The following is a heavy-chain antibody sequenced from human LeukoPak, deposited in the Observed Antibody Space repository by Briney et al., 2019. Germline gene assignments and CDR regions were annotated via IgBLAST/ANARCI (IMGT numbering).Heavy chain of an antibody. CDR3: AKAIWVAATSSWFCLDY. CDR1: GLSVSSNF. J-gene: IGHJ4*02. D-gene: IGHD3-10*01. V-gene: IGHV3-53*05. Sequence: GGSLRLSCAATGLSVSSNFMSWVRQAPGKGLEWVSVIYGGGSTYYADSVKGRFTISRDNSRNTLYLQMNSLRPEDTAVYYCAKAIWVAATSSWFCLDYWGQGTLVTVSS. CDR2: IYGGGST.